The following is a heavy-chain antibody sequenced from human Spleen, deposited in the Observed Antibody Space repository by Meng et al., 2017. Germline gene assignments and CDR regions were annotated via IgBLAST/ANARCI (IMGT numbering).Heavy chain of an antibody. V-gene: IGHV1-2*06. Sequence: SVKVSCKSSGYNFPDYYIHWVRRAPGQGLEWMGRINPKSGDTHYAQKFQARVTMTGDTSISTAYMELSGLRSDDTAMYYCARDEDISAAGKLFGDYWGQGTLVTVSS. CDR1: GYNFPDYY. CDR2: INPKSGDT. D-gene: IGHD6-25*01. CDR3: ARDEDISAAGKLFGDY. J-gene: IGHJ4*02.